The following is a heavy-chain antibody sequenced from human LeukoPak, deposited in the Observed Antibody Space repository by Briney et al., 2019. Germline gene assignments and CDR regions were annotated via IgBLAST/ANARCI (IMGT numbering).Heavy chain of an antibody. V-gene: IGHV4-59*01. CDR3: ARGAGYSSGWYQFDY. J-gene: IGHJ4*02. D-gene: IGHD6-19*01. Sequence: SGGSLRLSCAASGFTFSSYWMSWVRQPPGKGLEWIGYIYYSGSTNYNPSLKSRVTISVDTSKNQFSLKLSSVTAAETAVYYCARGAGYSSGWYQFDYWGQGTLVTVSS. CDR1: GFTFSSYW. CDR2: IYYSGST.